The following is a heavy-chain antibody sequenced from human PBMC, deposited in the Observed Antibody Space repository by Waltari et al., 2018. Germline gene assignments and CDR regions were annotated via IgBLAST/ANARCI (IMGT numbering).Heavy chain of an antibody. CDR2: INHSGIT. J-gene: IGHJ6*03. V-gene: IGHV4-34*01. CDR3: ARGPPCGGDCYYYYYMDV. D-gene: IGHD2-21*01. CDR1: GGSFSGYY. Sequence: QVQLQQWGAGLLKPSETLSLTCAVYGGSFSGYYWSWIRQPPGKGLEWIGEINHSGITNSNPCLKGRVTISVDTSKNQFSLKLSSVTAADTAVYYCARGPPCGGDCYYYYYMDVWGKGTTVTVSS.